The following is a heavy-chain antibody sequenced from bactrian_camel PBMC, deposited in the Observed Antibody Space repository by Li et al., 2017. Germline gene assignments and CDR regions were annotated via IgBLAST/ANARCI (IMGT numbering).Heavy chain of an antibody. CDR3: AARFGTLQCPSSIGSGF. CDR2: IYTGSGAT. J-gene: IGHJ6*01. V-gene: IGHV3S54*01. CDR1: GSTDGTWC. Sequence: HVQLVESGGGSVQTGGSLSLSCEISGSTDGTWCMAWYRQGPTKDREGVGFIYTGSGATYYTDSVKGRFTVSQDSANNTLTLQMSNLKPEDTAMYYCAARFGTLQCPSSIGSGFWGQGTQVTVS.